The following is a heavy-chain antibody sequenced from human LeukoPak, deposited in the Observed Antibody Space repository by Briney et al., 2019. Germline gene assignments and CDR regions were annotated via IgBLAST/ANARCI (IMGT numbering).Heavy chain of an antibody. CDR3: ARDMSDSTGYYYKNAFDI. J-gene: IGHJ3*02. CDR1: GYTFTGYY. V-gene: IGHV1-2*02. CDR2: INPNSGVT. D-gene: IGHD3-22*01. Sequence: ASVKVSCKASGYTFTGYYMHWVRQAPGQGLEWMGWINPNSGVTNYAQKFQGRVTMTRDTSISTAYMEMGRLRSDDTAVYYCARDMSDSTGYYYKNAFDIWGQGTMVTVSS.